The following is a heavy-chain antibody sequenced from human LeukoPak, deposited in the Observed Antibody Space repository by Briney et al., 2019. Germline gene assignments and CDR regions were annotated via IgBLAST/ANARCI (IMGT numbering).Heavy chain of an antibody. CDR1: GESFSAYY. J-gene: IGHJ4*02. CDR2: INHSGRT. CDR3: ARDIGGAGD. V-gene: IGHV4-34*01. Sequence: SETLSLTCAVYGESFSAYYWSWIRQPPGKGLEWIGEINHSGRTIYNPSLTSRVTISVDTSKNQFSLKLNSVTAADTAVYYCARDIGGAGDWGQGTLVTVSS. D-gene: IGHD6-19*01.